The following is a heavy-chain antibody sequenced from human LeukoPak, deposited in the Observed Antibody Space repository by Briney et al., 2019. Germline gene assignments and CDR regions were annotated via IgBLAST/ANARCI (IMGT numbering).Heavy chain of an antibody. CDR2: IKKDGSEK. CDR3: ARAAVYSSSWYVWTRGGDYYYYYMDV. J-gene: IGHJ6*03. V-gene: IGHV3-7*01. D-gene: IGHD6-13*01. Sequence: GGSLRLSCAASGFTFSSYWMSWVRQAPGKGLEWVANIKKDGSEKYYVDSVKGRFTISRDNAKKSLYLQMNSLRAEDTAVYYCARAAVYSSSWYVWTRGGDYYYYYMDVWGKGTTVTVSS. CDR1: GFTFSSYW.